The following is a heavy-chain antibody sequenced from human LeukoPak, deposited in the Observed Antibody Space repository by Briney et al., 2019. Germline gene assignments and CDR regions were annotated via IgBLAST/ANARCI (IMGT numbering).Heavy chain of an antibody. CDR2: ISAYNGNT. CDR1: GYTFTGYY. Sequence: ASVKVSCKASGYTFTGYYMHWVRQAPGQGLEWMGWISAYNGNTNYAQKLQGRVTMTTDTSTSTAYMELRSLRSDDTAVYYCARDPIEYSSSSVDYWGQGTLVTVSS. D-gene: IGHD6-6*01. CDR3: ARDPIEYSSSSVDY. J-gene: IGHJ4*02. V-gene: IGHV1-18*04.